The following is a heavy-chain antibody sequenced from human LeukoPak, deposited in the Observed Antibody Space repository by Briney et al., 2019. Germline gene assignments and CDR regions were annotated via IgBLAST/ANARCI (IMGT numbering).Heavy chain of an antibody. V-gene: IGHV3-30*02. D-gene: IGHD3-3*01. CDR1: GFTFSNYG. Sequence: GGSLRLSCAASGFTFSNYGMHWVRQAPGKGLEWVAFIRFDGTNKFYADSVKGRFTMSRDNSQNTVSLQVNNLRTEDTALYYCAKTSLSDGSGHYFHMDVWGKGTTVTVSS. CDR2: IRFDGTNK. J-gene: IGHJ6*03. CDR3: AKTSLSDGSGHYFHMDV.